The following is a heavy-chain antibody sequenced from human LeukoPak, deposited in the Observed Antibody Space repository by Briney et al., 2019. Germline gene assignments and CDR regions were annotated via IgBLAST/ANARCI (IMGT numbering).Heavy chain of an antibody. CDR1: GFTFSSYG. V-gene: IGHV3-30*02. CDR3: AKDRLTYYDFWSGYYSDAFDI. J-gene: IGHJ3*02. Sequence: GGSLRLSCAASGFTFSSYGMHWVRQAPGKGLEWVAFIRYDGSNKYYADSVKGRFTISRDNSKNTLYLQMNSLRAEDTAVYYCAKDRLTYYDFWSGYYSDAFDIWGQGTMVTVSS. CDR2: IRYDGSNK. D-gene: IGHD3-3*01.